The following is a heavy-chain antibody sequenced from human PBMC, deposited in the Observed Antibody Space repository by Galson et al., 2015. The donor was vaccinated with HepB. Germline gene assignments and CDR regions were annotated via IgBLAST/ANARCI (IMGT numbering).Heavy chain of an antibody. V-gene: IGHV1-3*01. CDR1: GYTFTSYA. CDR3: ARAIRNDAPPFEWFDP. D-gene: IGHD1-1*01. J-gene: IGHJ5*02. Sequence: SVKVSCKASGYTFTSYAMHWVRQAPGQRLEWMGWINAGNGNTKYSQKFQGRVTITRDTYASTAYMELSSLRSEDTAVYYCARAIRNDAPPFEWFDPWGQGTLVTVSS. CDR2: INAGNGNT.